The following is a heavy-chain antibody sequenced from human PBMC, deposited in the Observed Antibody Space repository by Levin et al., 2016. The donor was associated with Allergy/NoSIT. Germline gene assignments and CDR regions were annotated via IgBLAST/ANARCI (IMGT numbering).Heavy chain of an antibody. CDR2: INQSGST. Sequence: SETLSLTCTVSRGSITSGGYYWTWLRQPPGKGLEWIGEINQSGSTKYNPSLKSRVTISIDTSNNQFSLKLSPVTAADTAIYYCARYVVKVPPTMFPLSAFDIWGQGTTVTVSS. J-gene: IGHJ3*02. D-gene: IGHD2/OR15-2a*01. CDR3: ARYVVKVPPTMFPLSAFDI. CDR1: RGSITSGGYY. V-gene: IGHV4-34*01.